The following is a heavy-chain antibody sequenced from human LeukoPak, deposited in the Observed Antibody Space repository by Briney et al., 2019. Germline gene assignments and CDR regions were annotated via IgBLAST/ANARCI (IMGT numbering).Heavy chain of an antibody. Sequence: PGGSLRLSCAASGFTFSSHSMNWVRQAPGKGLEWVSSISSSSSYIYYADSVKGRFTISRDNAKNSLYLQMNSLRAEDTAVYYCARGSSGRAFDIWGQGTMVTVSS. D-gene: IGHD6-25*01. CDR3: ARGSSGRAFDI. V-gene: IGHV3-21*01. CDR1: GFTFSSHS. J-gene: IGHJ3*02. CDR2: ISSSSSYI.